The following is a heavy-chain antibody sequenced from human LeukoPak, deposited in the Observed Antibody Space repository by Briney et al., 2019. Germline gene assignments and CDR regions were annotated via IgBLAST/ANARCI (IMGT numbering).Heavy chain of an antibody. CDR2: IYYTGST. CDR3: ARNLTPEQLVLNF. CDR1: GGSISNYY. V-gene: IGHV4-59*01. D-gene: IGHD6-13*01. J-gene: IGHJ4*02. Sequence: SETLSLTCTVSGGSISNYYWNWIRQPPGKGLEWIGYIYYTGSTNYNPSLKSRVTMSVDTSKNQFSLNLKSVTPEDTAVYYCARNLTPEQLVLNFWGQGTLVTVSS.